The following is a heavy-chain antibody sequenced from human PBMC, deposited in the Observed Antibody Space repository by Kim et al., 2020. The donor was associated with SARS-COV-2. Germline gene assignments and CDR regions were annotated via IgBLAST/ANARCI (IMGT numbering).Heavy chain of an antibody. D-gene: IGHD3-9*01. CDR1: GFTFSSYS. Sequence: GGSLRLSCAASGFTFSSYSMNWVRQAPGKGLEWVSYISSSSSTIYYADSVKGRFTISRDNAKNSLYLQMNSLRDEDTAVYYCARDLLYYDILTGYTSYYYYGMDVWGQGTTVTVSS. CDR2: ISSSSSTI. J-gene: IGHJ6*02. V-gene: IGHV3-48*02. CDR3: ARDLLYYDILTGYTSYYYYGMDV.